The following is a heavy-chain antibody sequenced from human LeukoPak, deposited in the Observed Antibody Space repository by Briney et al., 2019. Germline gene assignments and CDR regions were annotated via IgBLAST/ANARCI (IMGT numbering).Heavy chain of an antibody. Sequence: GASVKVSCKASGYTFTDYDLNWVRQASGQGLEWMGWMNPETEITEYAQKFQGRVTMTRDTSISTAYMELSGLTSEDTAVYLCATSSGLTTHDAFDIWGQGTKVTVSS. CDR2: MNPETEIT. CDR3: ATSSGLTTHDAFDI. J-gene: IGHJ3*02. V-gene: IGHV1-8*02. CDR1: GYTFTDYD. D-gene: IGHD3/OR15-3a*01.